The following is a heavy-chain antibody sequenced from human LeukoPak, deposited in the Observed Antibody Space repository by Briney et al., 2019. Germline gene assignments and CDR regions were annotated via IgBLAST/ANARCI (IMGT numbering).Heavy chain of an antibody. CDR3: ASPVSVAGMADY. V-gene: IGHV3-74*01. D-gene: IGHD6-19*01. CDR2: INSDGSST. Sequence: GGSLRLSCAASGFTFSSYAMSWVRQAPGKGLVWVSRINSDGSSTSYADSVKGRFTISRDNAKNTLYLQMNGLRAEDTAVYYCASPVSVAGMADYWGQGTLVTVSS. CDR1: GFTFSSYA. J-gene: IGHJ4*02.